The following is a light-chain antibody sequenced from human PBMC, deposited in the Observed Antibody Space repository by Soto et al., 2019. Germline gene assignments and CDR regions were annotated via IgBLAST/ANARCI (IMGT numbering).Light chain of an antibody. CDR1: QSVSTY. J-gene: IGKJ4*01. Sequence: DIQMTQSPWARSPSVGRGGTSTCRTSQSVSTYLNWYQQRPGKDPKLLIYGASSLQSGGPSRFSGSGSGTHFTLTISRLQPEDFATYYRKEGSTPLTCGRGTTVDIK. CDR3: KEGSTPLT. V-gene: IGKV1-39*01. CDR2: GAS.